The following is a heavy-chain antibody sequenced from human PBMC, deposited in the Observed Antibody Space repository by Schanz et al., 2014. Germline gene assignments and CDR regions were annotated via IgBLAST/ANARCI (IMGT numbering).Heavy chain of an antibody. V-gene: IGHV3-30-3*01. J-gene: IGHJ4*02. CDR2: MSYDGSNK. Sequence: QVQLVESGGGVVQPGRSLRLSCAASGFTFSSYAMHWVRQAPGKGLEWVAVMSYDGSNKYYADSVKGRFTISRDNSKNTLYLQMNSLRAEDTAVYYCVRLDVHDYWGQGTLVTVSA. CDR3: VRLDVHDY. CDR1: GFTFSSYA. D-gene: IGHD3-16*01.